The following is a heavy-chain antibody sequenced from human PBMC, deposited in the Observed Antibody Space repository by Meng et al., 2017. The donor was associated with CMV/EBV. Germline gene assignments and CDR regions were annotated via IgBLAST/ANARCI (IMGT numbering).Heavy chain of an antibody. V-gene: IGHV2-5*02. D-gene: IGHD5-12*01. CDR2: IYWDDDK. J-gene: IGHJ4*02. CDR1: GCALRTSGVG. Sequence: VTWKEPGPALGKPTQTLTLTCTCAGCALRTSGVGVGWIREPAGKALEWLALIYWDDDKRYSPSLKSRLTITKDTSKKQVVLTMTNMDPVDTATYYCAHSQRGYSGPVDFDYWGQGTLVTVSS. CDR3: AHSQRGYSGPVDFDY.